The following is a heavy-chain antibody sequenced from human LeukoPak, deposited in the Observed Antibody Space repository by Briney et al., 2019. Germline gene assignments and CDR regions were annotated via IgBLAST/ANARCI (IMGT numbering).Heavy chain of an antibody. J-gene: IGHJ4*02. Sequence: GGSLRLSCAASGFTFSSYAMSWVRQAPGKGLEWVAVISYDGSNKYYADSVKGRFTISRDNSKNTLYLQMNSLRAEDTAVYYCAKDRLLWFGELLSTPSSLAYWGQGTLVTASS. D-gene: IGHD3-10*01. CDR3: AKDRLLWFGELLSTPSSLAY. CDR2: ISYDGSNK. CDR1: GFTFSSYA. V-gene: IGHV3-30*18.